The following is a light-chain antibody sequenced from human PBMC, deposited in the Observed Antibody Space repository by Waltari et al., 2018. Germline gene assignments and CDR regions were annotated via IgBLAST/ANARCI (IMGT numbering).Light chain of an antibody. J-gene: IGKJ1*01. CDR2: GAS. V-gene: IGKV3-20*01. CDR1: QSVSSSY. CDR3: QQYGSSPWT. Sequence: EIVLTQSPGTLSLSPGERATLSCRASQSVSSSYLAWYQQKPGQAPRRFIYGASSRATGIPDRFSGSGSGTDFTLTISRLEPEDFAVYYCQQYGSSPWTFGQGTKVEIK.